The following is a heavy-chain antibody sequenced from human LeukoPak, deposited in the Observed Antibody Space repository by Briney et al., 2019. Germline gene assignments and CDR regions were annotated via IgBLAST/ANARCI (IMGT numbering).Heavy chain of an antibody. V-gene: IGHV1-2*02. CDR3: VRDFDWGPDY. CDR1: GFTFTDHY. J-gene: IGHJ4*02. D-gene: IGHD3-9*01. CDR2: INGNSGAT. Sequence: ASVKVSCKASGFTFTDHYMHWVRQVPGQGLEWMGWINGNSGATFYAQKFQDRITVTRDTSISTMCLELNRLTTDDTAVYYCVRDFDWGPDYWGQGTLVAVSS.